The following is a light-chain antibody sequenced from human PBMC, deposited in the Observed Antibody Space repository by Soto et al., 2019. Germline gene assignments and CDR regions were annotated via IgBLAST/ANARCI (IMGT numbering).Light chain of an antibody. CDR2: GAS. V-gene: IGKV3-15*01. CDR3: QQYGTSPRT. J-gene: IGKJ4*01. CDR1: QSVSSN. Sequence: MTQKPATLAVSPGERATLSCRASQSVSSNLAWYQQKPGQAPRLLIYGASTRATGIPARFSGSGSGTDFNLSIRRLESYYSAVYYCQQYGTSPRTFGGGTKVDI.